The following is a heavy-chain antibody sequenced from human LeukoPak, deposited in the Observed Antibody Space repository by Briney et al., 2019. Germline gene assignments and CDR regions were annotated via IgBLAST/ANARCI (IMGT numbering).Heavy chain of an antibody. Sequence: SQTLSLTCVISGDSFSSNSAAWNWIRQSPSRGLEWLGRTYYRSKWYSDYALSVKSRITINPDTSRNQFSLRLNSVTPEDTAVYYCARVYYGSGNYYHFDYWGQGTLVTVSS. J-gene: IGHJ4*02. CDR2: TYYRSKWYS. CDR1: GDSFSSNSAA. V-gene: IGHV6-1*01. D-gene: IGHD3-10*01. CDR3: ARVYYGSGNYYHFDY.